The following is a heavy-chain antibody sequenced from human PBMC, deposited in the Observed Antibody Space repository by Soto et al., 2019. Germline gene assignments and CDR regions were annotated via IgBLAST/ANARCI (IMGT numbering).Heavy chain of an antibody. CDR3: AREPEDGVPGDY. V-gene: IGHV1-3*01. CDR2: IIVSNGSP. D-gene: IGHD2-8*01. J-gene: IGHJ4*02. Sequence: QVHPVQSGAEVKEPGASVRVSCEASGYTFTSHTVHWARQAPGQGLEWMGWIIVSNGSPRYAPQFQGRITFGRDTSATTAYMELTSLTFEDTAVYYCAREPEDGVPGDYWGQGTLVVVSS. CDR1: GYTFTSHT.